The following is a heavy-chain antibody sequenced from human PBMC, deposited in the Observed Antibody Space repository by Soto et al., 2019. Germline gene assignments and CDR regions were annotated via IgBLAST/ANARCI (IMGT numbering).Heavy chain of an antibody. V-gene: IGHV2-26*01. D-gene: IGHD2-21*02. Sequence: QVTLKESGPVLVKPTETLTLTCTVSGFSLSNARMGVSWIRQPPRKALEWLAHIFSNDEKSYSTSLKSRLTIPKDTSKRPVVLTMTNIDPVDTDTYYCARIGGNSVFDDAFDIWGQGTMVTVSS. CDR1: GFSLSNARMG. CDR3: ARIGGNSVFDDAFDI. J-gene: IGHJ3*02. CDR2: IFSNDEK.